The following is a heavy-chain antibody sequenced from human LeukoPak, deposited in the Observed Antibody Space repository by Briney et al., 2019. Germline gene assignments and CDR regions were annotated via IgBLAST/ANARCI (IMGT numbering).Heavy chain of an antibody. CDR2: ISSSSSYI. J-gene: IGHJ4*02. CDR1: GFTFSSYS. CDR3: ARDPCIAAAGELDY. Sequence: KPGGALRLSCAASGFTFSSYSMNWVRQAPGKGLEWVSSISSSSSYIYYADSVKGRFTISRDNAKNSLYLQMNSLRAEDTAVYYCARDPCIAAAGELDYWSQGTLVTVSS. D-gene: IGHD6-13*01. V-gene: IGHV3-21*01.